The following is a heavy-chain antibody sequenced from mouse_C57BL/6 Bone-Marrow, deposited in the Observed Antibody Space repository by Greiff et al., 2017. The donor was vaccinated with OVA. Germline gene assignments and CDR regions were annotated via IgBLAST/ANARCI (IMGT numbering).Heavy chain of an antibody. CDR3: ARASYYSNYPWYCDV. CDR1: GYTFTSSG. Sequence: QVQLQQSGAELARPGASVKLSCKASGYTFTSSGISWVKQRTGQGLEWIGEIYPRSGNTYYNEKFKGKATLTADKSSSTAYMELRSLTSEDSAVYFCARASYYSNYPWYCDVWGTGTTVTVAS. D-gene: IGHD2-5*01. V-gene: IGHV1-81*01. CDR2: IYPRSGNT. J-gene: IGHJ1*03.